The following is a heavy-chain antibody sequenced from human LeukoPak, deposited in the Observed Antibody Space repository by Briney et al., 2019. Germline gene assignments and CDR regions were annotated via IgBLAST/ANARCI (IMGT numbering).Heavy chain of an antibody. D-gene: IGHD1-26*01. CDR2: INKDGGEK. CDR3: ARDAGGSYFDY. J-gene: IGHJ4*02. Sequence: GGSLRLSCAASGFTFSSYWMSWVRQAPGKGLEWVANINKDGGEKYYVDSVKGRFTISRDNSKNTLYLQMNSLRAEDTAVYYCARDAGGSYFDYWGQGTLVTVSS. CDR1: GFTFSSYW. V-gene: IGHV3-7*01.